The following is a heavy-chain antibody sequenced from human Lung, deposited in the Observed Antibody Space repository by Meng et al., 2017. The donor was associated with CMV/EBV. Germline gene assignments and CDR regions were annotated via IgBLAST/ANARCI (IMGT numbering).Heavy chain of an antibody. Sequence: GSLRLXXAVHDGSFSVYYWSWIRQPPGKGLEWIGEINHSRSTNYNPSLKSRVAMSVDTSKNQLSLRLNSVTAADTAVYYCAREGSGSSRFGYYGMDVWGQGTTVXVSS. CDR3: AREGSGSSRFGYYGMDV. J-gene: IGHJ6*02. D-gene: IGHD6-25*01. V-gene: IGHV4-34*01. CDR1: DGSFSVYY. CDR2: INHSRST.